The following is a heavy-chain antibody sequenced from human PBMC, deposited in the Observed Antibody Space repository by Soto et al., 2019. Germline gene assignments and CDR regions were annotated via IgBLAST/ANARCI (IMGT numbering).Heavy chain of an antibody. J-gene: IGHJ4*02. Sequence: PGGSLRLSCAASGFTFSSYWMSWVRQAPGKGLEWVANIKQDGSEKYYVDSVKGRFTISRDDAKNSLNLQMNSLRDEDTAVYYCVRSLGGGRWDYWGPGTLVTVSS. D-gene: IGHD3-16*01. CDR1: GFTFSSYW. CDR2: IKQDGSEK. V-gene: IGHV3-7*01. CDR3: VRSLGGGRWDY.